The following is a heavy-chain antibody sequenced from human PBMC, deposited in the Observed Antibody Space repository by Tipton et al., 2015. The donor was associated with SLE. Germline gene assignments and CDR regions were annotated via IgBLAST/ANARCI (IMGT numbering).Heavy chain of an antibody. CDR1: DYSISSGYY. V-gene: IGHV4-38-2*01. J-gene: IGHJ5*02. CDR3: ASQDYSDWFDP. CDR2: IYHSGST. D-gene: IGHD4-11*01. Sequence: LRLSCAVSDYSISSGYYWGWIRQPPGKGLEWIGSIYHSGSTYYSPSLKSRVTISVDTSKNHFSLKLSSVTAADTAVYYCASQDYSDWFDPWGQGTLVTVSS.